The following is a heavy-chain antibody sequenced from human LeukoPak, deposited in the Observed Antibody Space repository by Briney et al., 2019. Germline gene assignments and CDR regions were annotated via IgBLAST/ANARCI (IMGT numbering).Heavy chain of an antibody. D-gene: IGHD3-9*01. CDR2: IYYSGST. CDR3: ASLEVYYDILTGYQTMNGFDY. CDR1: GGSISSGGYY. V-gene: IGHV4-31*03. Sequence: SQTLSLTCTVSGGSISSGGYYWSWIRQHPGKGLEWIGYIYYSGSTYYNPSLKSRVTISVDTSKNQFSLKLSSVTAADTAVYYCASLEVYYDILTGYQTMNGFDYWGQGTLVTVSS. J-gene: IGHJ4*02.